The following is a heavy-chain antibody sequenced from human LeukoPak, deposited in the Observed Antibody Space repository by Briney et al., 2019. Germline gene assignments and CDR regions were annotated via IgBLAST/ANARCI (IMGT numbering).Heavy chain of an antibody. V-gene: IGHV3-21*01. Sequence: GGSLRLSCAASGFTFSRYAMSWVRQAPGKGLEWVSAISSDSSYIYYADSMRGRFTISRDNAKKSLFLQMNSLRVADTAVYYCARVRYSPSRNGIDWWGQGTLVTVSS. D-gene: IGHD5-12*01. CDR2: ISSDSSYI. J-gene: IGHJ4*02. CDR1: GFTFSRYA. CDR3: ARVRYSPSRNGIDW.